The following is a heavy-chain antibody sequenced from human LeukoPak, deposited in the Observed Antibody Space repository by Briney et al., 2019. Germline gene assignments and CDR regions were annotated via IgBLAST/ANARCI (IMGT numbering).Heavy chain of an antibody. J-gene: IGHJ3*02. CDR2: ISFYNGNT. Sequence: GASVKVSCKASGDTFSSFGISWVRQAPGQGLEWMGWISFYNGNTVYAQQIQGRVTMTRDTSTSTVYMELSSLRSEDTAVYYCARDGAESAFDIWGQGTMVTVSS. V-gene: IGHV1-18*01. D-gene: IGHD2/OR15-2a*01. CDR3: ARDGAESAFDI. CDR1: GDTFSSFG.